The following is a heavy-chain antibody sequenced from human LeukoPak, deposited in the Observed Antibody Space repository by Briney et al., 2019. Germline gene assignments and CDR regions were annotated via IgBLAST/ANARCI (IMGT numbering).Heavy chain of an antibody. D-gene: IGHD6-13*01. CDR1: GGSISSGSYY. J-gene: IGHJ4*02. V-gene: IGHV4-61*02. CDR3: ARVNIAARTYYFDY. Sequence: SQTLSLTCTVSGGSISSGSYYWSWIRQPAGKGLEWIGRIYTSGSTNYNPSLKSRVTISVDTSKNQFSLKLSSVTAADTAVYYCARVNIAARTYYFDYWGQGILVTVSS. CDR2: IYTSGST.